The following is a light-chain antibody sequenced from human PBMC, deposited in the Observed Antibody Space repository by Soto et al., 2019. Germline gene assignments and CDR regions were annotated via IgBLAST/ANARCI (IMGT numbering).Light chain of an antibody. CDR2: GAS. Sequence: EIVLTQSPGTLSLSPGERATLSCRASRSVSKSYLAWYQQKPGQAPRLLIYGASSRATGIPDRFSGSGSGTDFTLTISRLEPEDFAAYYCQQYGSSPGTFGQGTKLQIK. CDR3: QQYGSSPGT. J-gene: IGKJ2*01. V-gene: IGKV3-20*01. CDR1: RSVSKSY.